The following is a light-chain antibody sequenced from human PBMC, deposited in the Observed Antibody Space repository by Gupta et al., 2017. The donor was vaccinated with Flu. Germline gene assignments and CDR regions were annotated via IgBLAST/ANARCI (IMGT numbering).Light chain of an antibody. CDR3: QQYSTYPLT. J-gene: IGKJ1*01. CDR1: QSVSNW. Sequence: DIQMTQSPSTLSASVGDRLTITCRASQSVSNWLAWYQQKPGKAPNLLIYKASTLDSGVPSRFSGGGSGTEFTLTIKSLQPDDFATYYCQQYSTYPLTFGQGTTVEIK. CDR2: KAS. V-gene: IGKV1-5*03.